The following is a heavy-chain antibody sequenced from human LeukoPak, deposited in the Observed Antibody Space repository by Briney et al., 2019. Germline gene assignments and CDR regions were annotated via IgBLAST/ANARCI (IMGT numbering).Heavy chain of an antibody. J-gene: IGHJ5*02. CDR1: GFTFSSYA. CDR2: ISGSGGST. Sequence: PGGCLRLSCAASGFTFSSYAMSWVRQAPGKGLEWVSAISGSGGSTYYADSVKGRFTISRDNSKNTLYLQMNSLRAEDTAVYYCAKDPSSGWYFWFDPWGQGALVTVSS. V-gene: IGHV3-23*01. D-gene: IGHD6-19*01. CDR3: AKDPSSGWYFWFDP.